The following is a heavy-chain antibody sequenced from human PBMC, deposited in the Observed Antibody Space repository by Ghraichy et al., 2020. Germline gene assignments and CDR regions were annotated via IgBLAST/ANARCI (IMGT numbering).Heavy chain of an antibody. D-gene: IGHD3-3*01. J-gene: IGHJ4*02. CDR3: ARQIVRGEWLFDY. CDR2: ISTDVNTT. Sequence: GGSLRLSCAASGFTFSSYTMHWVRQAPGKGLEWVAVISTDVNTTLYAESVKGRFTISRDNCRNTPYLQMNSLGADDPAVYYCARQIVRGEWLFDYWGQGTLVTVSS. CDR1: GFTFSSYT. V-gene: IGHV3-30*04.